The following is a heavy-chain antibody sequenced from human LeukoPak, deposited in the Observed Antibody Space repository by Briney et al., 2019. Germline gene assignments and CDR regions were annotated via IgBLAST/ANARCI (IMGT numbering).Heavy chain of an antibody. Sequence: KASGTLSLTCAVSGDSFSNLKWWNWVRRPPGQGLEWIGEIYHSGSTNYNPSFKGRVTVSVDKSMNQFSLKLSSVTAADTAVYYCARGCPQCDYLDYWGQGTLVTVSS. J-gene: IGHJ4*02. V-gene: IGHV4-4*02. CDR2: IYHSGST. CDR1: GDSFSNLKW. CDR3: ARGCPQCDYLDY. D-gene: IGHD2-15*01.